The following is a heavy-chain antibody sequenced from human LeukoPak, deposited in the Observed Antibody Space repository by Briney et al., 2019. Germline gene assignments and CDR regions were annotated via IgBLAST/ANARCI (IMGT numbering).Heavy chain of an antibody. D-gene: IGHD1-26*01. CDR2: ISGNSGHI. V-gene: IGHV3-21*01. J-gene: IGHJ5*02. CDR3: ARAIVGVTRGLES. Sequence: PGGSLRLSCAASGFTVSNKYMTWVRQAPGKGLEWVSSISGNSGHIFYADSVKGRFTISRDNAKNSLYLQMNGLRDEDTAVYFCARAIVGVTRGLESWGQGTLVTVSS. CDR1: GFTVSNKY.